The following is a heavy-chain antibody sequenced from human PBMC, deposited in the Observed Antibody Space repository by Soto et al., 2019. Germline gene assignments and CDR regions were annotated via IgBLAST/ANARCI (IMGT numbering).Heavy chain of an antibody. CDR1: GGSISSYY. J-gene: IGHJ5*02. CDR2: IYYSGST. CDR3: ARGRIAAAGTQGWFDP. V-gene: IGHV4-59*08. Sequence: PSETLSLTCTVSGGSISSYYWSWIRQPPGKGLEWIGYIYYSGSTNYNPSLKSRVTISVDTSKNQFSLKLSPVTAADTAVYYCARGRIAAAGTQGWFDPWGQGTLVTVSS. D-gene: IGHD6-13*01.